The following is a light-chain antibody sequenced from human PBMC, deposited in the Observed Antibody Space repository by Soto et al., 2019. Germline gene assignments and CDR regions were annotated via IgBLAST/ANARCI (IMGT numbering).Light chain of an antibody. CDR1: SNDIGTYDH. Sequence: QSALAQPASVSGSPGQSIAISCSGTSNDIGTYDHVAWFQQFPGKTPKLVIYSVSDRPSGVSYRFSGSKSGNTASLTISGLQADDEADYYCISYTVSRSYVFGTGTKVTVL. CDR2: SVS. J-gene: IGLJ1*01. CDR3: ISYTVSRSYV. V-gene: IGLV2-14*01.